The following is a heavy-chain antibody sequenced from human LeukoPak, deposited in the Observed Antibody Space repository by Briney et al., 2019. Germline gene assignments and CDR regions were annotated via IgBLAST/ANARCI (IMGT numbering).Heavy chain of an antibody. CDR1: GFTLSSYG. CDR2: ISYDGSNK. D-gene: IGHD4-17*01. Sequence: GGSLILSCAASGFTLSSYGMHWVRQAPGKGLEWVAVISYDGSNKYYADSVKGRFTISRDNSKNTLYLQMNSLRAEDTAVYYCAKAHDYGDLVLYYYYGMDVWGQGTTVTVSS. J-gene: IGHJ6*02. CDR3: AKAHDYGDLVLYYYYGMDV. V-gene: IGHV3-30*18.